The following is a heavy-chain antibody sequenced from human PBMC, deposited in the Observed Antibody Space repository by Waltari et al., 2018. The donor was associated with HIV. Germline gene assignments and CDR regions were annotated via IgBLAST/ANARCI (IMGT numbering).Heavy chain of an antibody. CDR1: GYSFTNFD. Sequence: QEQLVQSGAEIKRPGASVRVSCSASGYSFTNFDITWVRQTTGPGLQWVGWMNPKTGDTKSSEGDQGRLRLTRYLSNRTAYMELTSLTNEDTSTYYCARGLAARIAAPGMDVWGQGTTLIVSS. CDR2: MNPKTGDT. V-gene: IGHV1-8*01. D-gene: IGHD2-15*01. CDR3: ARGLAARIAAPGMDV. J-gene: IGHJ6*02.